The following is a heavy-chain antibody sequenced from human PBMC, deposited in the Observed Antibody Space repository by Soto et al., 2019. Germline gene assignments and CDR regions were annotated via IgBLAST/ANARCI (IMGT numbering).Heavy chain of an antibody. V-gene: IGHV3-66*01. CDR2: IYSSGST. D-gene: IGHD3-22*01. CDR3: ARDRVDSSGYYFDY. J-gene: IGHJ4*02. CDR1: GFTVSSNY. Sequence: GGSLRLSCAASGFTVSSNYMSWVRQAPGKGLEWVSVIYSSGSTYYADSVKGRFTISRDNSKNTLYLQMNSLRAEDTAVYYCARDRVDSSGYYFDYWGQGTLVTVSS.